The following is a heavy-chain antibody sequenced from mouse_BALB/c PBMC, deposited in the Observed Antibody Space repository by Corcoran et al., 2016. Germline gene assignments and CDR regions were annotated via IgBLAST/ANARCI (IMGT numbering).Heavy chain of an antibody. V-gene: IGHV1S34*01. D-gene: IGHD2-4*01. CDR3: ARGGDYAVYYPLDY. CDR2: ISCYNGAT. Sequence: LVKTGASVKISCKASGYSFTGYYIHWVKQSHGKSLEWIGYISCYNGATSYNQKFKGKATFSVETSSNTAYMQFNSLTSEDSAVYYCARGGDYAVYYPLDYGGQGTSVTASS. CDR1: GYSFTGYY. J-gene: IGHJ4*01.